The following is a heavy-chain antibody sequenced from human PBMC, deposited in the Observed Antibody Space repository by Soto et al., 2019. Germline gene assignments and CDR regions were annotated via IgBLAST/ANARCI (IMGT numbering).Heavy chain of an antibody. Sequence: GGSLRLSCAASGFTFSSSGMHWVRQAPGKGLEWVAVIWYDGSNKYYADSVKGRFTISRDNSKNTLYLQMNSLRAEDTAVYYCARDFTSNSSYPLYYGMDVWGQGTTVTVSS. D-gene: IGHD6-6*01. V-gene: IGHV3-33*01. J-gene: IGHJ6*02. CDR2: IWYDGSNK. CDR3: ARDFTSNSSYPLYYGMDV. CDR1: GFTFSSSG.